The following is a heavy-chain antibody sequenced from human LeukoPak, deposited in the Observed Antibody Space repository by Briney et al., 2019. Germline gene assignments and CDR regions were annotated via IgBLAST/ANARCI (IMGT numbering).Heavy chain of an antibody. Sequence: GGSLRLSCAASGFTFSSYWMSWVRQAPGKGLEWVANIKQDGSEKYYVDSVKGRFTISRDNSKNTLYLQMNSLRAEDTAVYYCAKTMVRGVEWFDPWGQGTLVTVSS. J-gene: IGHJ5*02. CDR2: IKQDGSEK. CDR3: AKTMVRGVEWFDP. V-gene: IGHV3-7*01. CDR1: GFTFSSYW. D-gene: IGHD3-10*01.